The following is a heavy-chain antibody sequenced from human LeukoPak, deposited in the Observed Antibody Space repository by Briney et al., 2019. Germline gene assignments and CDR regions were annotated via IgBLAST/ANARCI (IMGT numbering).Heavy chain of an antibody. CDR1: GGSISSGSYY. V-gene: IGHV4-61*02. CDR3: ARAVRGDYFDY. CDR2: IYTSGST. J-gene: IGHJ4*02. D-gene: IGHD3-10*01. Sequence: SETLSLTCTVSGGSISSGSYYWSWIRQPAGKGLEWIGRIYTSGSTNYNPSLKSRVTISVDTSKNQFSLKLSSVTAADTAVYYCARAVRGDYFDYWGQGTLVTVSS.